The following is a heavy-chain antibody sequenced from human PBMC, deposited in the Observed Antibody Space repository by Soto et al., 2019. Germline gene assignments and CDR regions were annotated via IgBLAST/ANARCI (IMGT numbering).Heavy chain of an antibody. Sequence: EVQLLESGGGLVQPGGSLRLSCAASGFTFSSYAMSWVRQAPGKGLEWVSAISGSGGSTYYADSVKGRFTISRDNSKTPLYLKRNGRRAEDTAVYYCAKVLIVITFLGVVNDYGGQGTLVTVSS. CDR1: GFTFSSYA. CDR3: AKVLIVITFLGVVNDY. V-gene: IGHV3-23*01. J-gene: IGHJ4*02. CDR2: ISGSGGST. D-gene: IGHD3-3*01.